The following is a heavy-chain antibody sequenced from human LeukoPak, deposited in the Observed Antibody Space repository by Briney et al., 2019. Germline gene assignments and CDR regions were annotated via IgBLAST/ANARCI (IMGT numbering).Heavy chain of an antibody. Sequence: PSETLSLTCTVSGGSISSGNYYWSWIRQPAGKGLEWIGRIYTSGRTNYNPSLKSRVTISVDTSKNQFSLKLSSVTAADTAVYYCARDRFDFWSDYSPYYYYYMDVWGKGTTVTVSS. V-gene: IGHV4-61*02. CDR1: GGSISSGNYY. D-gene: IGHD3-3*01. CDR3: ARDRFDFWSDYSPYYYYYMDV. CDR2: IYTSGRT. J-gene: IGHJ6*03.